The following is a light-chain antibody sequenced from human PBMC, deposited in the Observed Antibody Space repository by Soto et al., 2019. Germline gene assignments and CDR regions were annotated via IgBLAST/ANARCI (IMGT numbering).Light chain of an antibody. Sequence: DIQMTQSPSSLSASVGDRVTITCQASQDISRYLSWIQHKPGKAPNLLIFDASNLETGVPSRFSGSGSGTDFTFTISSLQPEDIATYYCQQYANYRYTFGQGTKLEIK. CDR3: QQYANYRYT. CDR2: DAS. V-gene: IGKV1-33*01. CDR1: QDISRY. J-gene: IGKJ2*01.